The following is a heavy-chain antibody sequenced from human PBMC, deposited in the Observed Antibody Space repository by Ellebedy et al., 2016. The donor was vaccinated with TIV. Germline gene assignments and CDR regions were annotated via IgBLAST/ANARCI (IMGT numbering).Heavy chain of an antibody. J-gene: IGHJ5*02. CDR3: ARDFLRAPDGSESYNNWFDP. CDR2: IIPIFGTA. Sequence: ASVNVSCXASGGTFSSYTISWVRQAPGQGLEWMGGIIPIFGTANYAQKFQDRVTITADESTRTAYMELSSLRSEDTAVYYCARDFLRAPDGSESYNNWFDPWGQGTLVTVSS. V-gene: IGHV1-69*13. D-gene: IGHD3-10*01. CDR1: GGTFSSYT.